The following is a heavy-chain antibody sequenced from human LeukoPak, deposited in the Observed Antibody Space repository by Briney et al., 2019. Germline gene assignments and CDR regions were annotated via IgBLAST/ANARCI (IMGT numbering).Heavy chain of an antibody. J-gene: IGHJ4*02. V-gene: IGHV1-69*04. Sequence: ASVKVSCKASGGTFSSYAISWVRQAPGQGLEWMGRIIPILGIANYAQKFQGRVTITADKSTSTAYMELSSLSSEDTAVYYCARGSPGQLSSTFDYWGQGTLVTVSS. CDR2: IIPILGIA. CDR3: ARGSPGQLSSTFDY. CDR1: GGTFSSYA. D-gene: IGHD2-2*01.